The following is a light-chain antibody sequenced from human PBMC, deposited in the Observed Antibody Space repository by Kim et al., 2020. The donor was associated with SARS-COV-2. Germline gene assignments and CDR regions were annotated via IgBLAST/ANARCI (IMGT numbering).Light chain of an antibody. CDR1: TLRSYY. CDR2: GKD. V-gene: IGLV3-19*01. J-gene: IGLJ2*01. Sequence: VALGQTVRITCQGDTLRSYYATWYQQKPGQAPILLIYGKDNRPSGIPDRFSGSSSGNTASLTITGTQAGDEADYYCNSRDTNDIVLFGGGTQLTVL. CDR3: NSRDTNDIVL.